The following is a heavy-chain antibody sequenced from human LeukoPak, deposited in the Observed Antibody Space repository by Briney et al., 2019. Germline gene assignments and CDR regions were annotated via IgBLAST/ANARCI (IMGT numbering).Heavy chain of an antibody. CDR1: GDSVSGNIVA. CDR2: TYRGSS. J-gene: IGHJ3*01. CDR3: VRGQYSAFDV. V-gene: IGHV6-1*01. Sequence: SQTLSLTCAVSGDSVSGNIVAWNWIRQSPSRGLEWLGRTYRGSSYYAPSMKSRISISPDTSKNQFSLHLNSVTPEDTAVYFCVRGQYSAFDVWGQGTLVIVSS. D-gene: IGHD2-21*01.